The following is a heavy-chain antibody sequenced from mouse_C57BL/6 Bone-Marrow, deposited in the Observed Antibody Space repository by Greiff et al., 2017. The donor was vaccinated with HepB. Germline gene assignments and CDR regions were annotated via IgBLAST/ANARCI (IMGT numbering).Heavy chain of an antibody. V-gene: IGHV1-69*01. Sequence: QVQLQQPGAELVMPGASVKLSCKASGYTFTSYWMHWVKQRPGQGLEWIGEIDPSDSYTNYNRKFKGKSTLTVDKSSSTAYMQLSSLTSEDSAVYYCESRAFDSWGQGTTLTVSS. CDR3: ESRAFDS. J-gene: IGHJ2*01. CDR1: GYTFTSYW. D-gene: IGHD3-1*01. CDR2: IDPSDSYT.